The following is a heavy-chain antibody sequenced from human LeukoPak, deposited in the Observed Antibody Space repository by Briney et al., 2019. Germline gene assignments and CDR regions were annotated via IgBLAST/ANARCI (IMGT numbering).Heavy chain of an antibody. CDR3: ARDLPPYYFDY. Sequence: SVKVSCKASGGIFSSYAISWVRQAPGQGLEWMGRIIPILGIANYAQKFQGRVTITADKSTSTAYMDLSSLRSEDTAVYHCARDLPPYYFDYWGQGTLVTVSS. J-gene: IGHJ4*02. CDR2: IIPILGIA. CDR1: GGIFSSYA. V-gene: IGHV1-69*04.